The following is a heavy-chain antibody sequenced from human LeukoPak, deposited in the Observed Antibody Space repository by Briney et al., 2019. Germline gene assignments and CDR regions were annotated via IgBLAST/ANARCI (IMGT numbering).Heavy chain of an antibody. J-gene: IGHJ4*02. V-gene: IGHV1-69*06. D-gene: IGHD3-16*02. CDR2: IIPIFGTA. Sequence: SVKVSCKASGGTFSSYAISWVRQAPGQGLEWMGGIIPIFGTANYAQKFQGRVTITADKSTSTAYMELSSLRSEDTAVYYCARVMPDDYVWGSYRQNGKYYFDYWGQGTLVTVSS. CDR1: GGTFSSYA. CDR3: ARVMPDDYVWGSYRQNGKYYFDY.